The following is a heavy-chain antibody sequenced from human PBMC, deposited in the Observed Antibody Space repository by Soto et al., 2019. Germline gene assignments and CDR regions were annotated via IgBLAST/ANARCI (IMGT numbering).Heavy chain of an antibody. V-gene: IGHV4-30-2*01. D-gene: IGHD3-10*01. Sequence: PSETLSLTCAVSGGSISSGGYSWSWIRQPPGKGLEWIGYIYHSGSTYYNPSLKSRVTISVDRSKNQFSLKLSSVTAADTAVYYCARAKLILLWTVDWFDPWGQGTLVTVSS. CDR1: GGSISSGGYS. CDR3: ARAKLILLWTVDWFDP. CDR2: IYHSGST. J-gene: IGHJ5*02.